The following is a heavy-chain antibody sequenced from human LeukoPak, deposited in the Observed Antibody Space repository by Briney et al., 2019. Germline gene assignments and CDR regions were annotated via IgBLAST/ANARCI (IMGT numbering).Heavy chain of an antibody. Sequence: SETLSLTCTVSGDSISDYYWSWIRQPAGKGLEWIGRYYASESTDYNPSLKSRVTMSVDTSKNQFFLKLSSVTAADTAVYYCARDGDYYDSSGSFDSWGQGTLVTVSS. CDR3: ARDGDYYDSSGSFDS. V-gene: IGHV4-4*07. CDR2: YYASEST. D-gene: IGHD3-22*01. CDR1: GDSISDYY. J-gene: IGHJ4*02.